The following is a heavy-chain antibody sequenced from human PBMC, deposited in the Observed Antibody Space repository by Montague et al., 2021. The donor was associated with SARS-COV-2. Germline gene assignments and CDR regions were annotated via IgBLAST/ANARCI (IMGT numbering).Heavy chain of an antibody. V-gene: IGHV3-30*04. J-gene: IGHJ6*02. CDR1: GFTFSNFA. CDR3: AKDTATIRIAVALMDV. CDR2: ISDDGTIE. Sequence: SLRLSCAASGFTFSNFAMQWIRRAPGKGLEFVAVISDDGTIERYADSVEGRFSISRDSSKNTLYLQMNSLRVEDTAVYYCAKDTATIRIAVALMDVWGQGTTVIVSS. D-gene: IGHD6-19*01.